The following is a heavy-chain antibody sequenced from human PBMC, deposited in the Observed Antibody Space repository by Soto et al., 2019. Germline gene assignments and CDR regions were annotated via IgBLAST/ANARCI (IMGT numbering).Heavy chain of an antibody. Sequence: QVQLVESGGGVVQPGRSLRLSCTASGFTFSSYGMHWVRQAPGKGLEWVAVISYSGSKQYYLDSVKGRFTVSRDNSKSTLYLQMNSLRNEDTAVYYCAKVLGTYSYGSNIDQWGQGTLVTVSP. CDR1: GFTFSSYG. J-gene: IGHJ4*02. V-gene: IGHV3-30*18. CDR2: ISYSGSKQ. D-gene: IGHD5-18*01. CDR3: AKVLGTYSYGSNIDQ.